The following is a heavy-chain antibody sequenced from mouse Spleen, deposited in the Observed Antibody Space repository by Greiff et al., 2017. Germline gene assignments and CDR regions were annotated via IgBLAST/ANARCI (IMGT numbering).Heavy chain of an antibody. CDR1: GFTFSSYA. J-gene: IGHJ3*01. CDR2: ISDGGSYT. V-gene: IGHV5-4*03. CDR3: ARGAGVAY. Sequence: EVKLVESGGGLVKPGGSLKLSCAASGFTFSSYAMSWVRQTPEKRLEWVATISDGGSYTYYPDNVKGRFTISRDNAKNNLYLQMSHLKSEDTAMYYCARGAGVAYWGQGTLVTVSA.